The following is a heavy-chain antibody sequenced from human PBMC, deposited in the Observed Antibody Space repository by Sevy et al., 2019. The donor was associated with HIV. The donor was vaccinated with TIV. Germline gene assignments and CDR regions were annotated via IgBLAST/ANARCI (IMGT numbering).Heavy chain of an antibody. D-gene: IGHD3-10*01. CDR2: INTNTGNP. V-gene: IGHV7-4-1*02. CDR3: AVRRALGGAWFGERMGWFDP. J-gene: IGHJ5*02. Sequence: ASVKVSCKASGYTFTSYAMNWVRQAPGQGLEWMGWINTNTGNPTYAQGFTGRFVFSLDTSVSTAYLQISSLKAEDTAVYYCAVRRALGGAWFGERMGWFDPWGQRTLVTVSS. CDR1: GYTFTSYA.